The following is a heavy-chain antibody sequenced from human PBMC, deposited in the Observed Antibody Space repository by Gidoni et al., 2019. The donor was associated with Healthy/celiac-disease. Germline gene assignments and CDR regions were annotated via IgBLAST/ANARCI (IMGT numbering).Heavy chain of an antibody. CDR2: ISSSPTYI. J-gene: IGHJ4*02. Sequence: EVQLVESGGALVKPGGSLRLSCEASVFSFSSYRMNWVRKAPGKGLEWVSSISSSPTYIYYADSVRGRFTISRDNAKNSLYLQMDSLRADDTAVYYCARDLEQLVPLDYWGQGTLVTVSS. D-gene: IGHD6-13*01. V-gene: IGHV3-21*02. CDR1: VFSFSSYR. CDR3: ARDLEQLVPLDY.